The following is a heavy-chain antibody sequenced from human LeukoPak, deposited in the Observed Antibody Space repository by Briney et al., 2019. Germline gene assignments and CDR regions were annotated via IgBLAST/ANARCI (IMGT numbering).Heavy chain of an antibody. V-gene: IGHV4-39*07. CDR1: GGSISSRTYY. J-gene: IGHJ3*02. D-gene: IGHD2/OR15-2a*01. Sequence: SETLSFTCTVSGGSISSRTYYWGWIRQPPGKGLEWIGSIYYTGSTFYNPSLKSRVTISVDTSKNQFSMKLSSVTAADAAVYFCAREWTTWGAFDIWGQGTMVTVSS. CDR3: AREWTTWGAFDI. CDR2: IYYTGST.